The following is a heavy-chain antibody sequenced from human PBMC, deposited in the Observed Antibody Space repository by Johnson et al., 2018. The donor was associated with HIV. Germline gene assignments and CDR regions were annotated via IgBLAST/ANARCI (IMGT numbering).Heavy chain of an antibody. CDR3: ARGTYYYDSSATPRAFDI. D-gene: IGHD3-22*01. J-gene: IGHJ3*02. V-gene: IGHV3-13*01. CDR2: IGTAGDT. CDR1: GFTFSSYD. Sequence: VQLVESGGGLVQPGGSLRLSCAASGFTFSSYDMHWVRQATGKGLEWVSAIGTAGDTYYPGSVKGRFTISRENAKNSLYLQMNSLSAGDTAVYYCARGTYYYDSSATPRAFDIWGQGTMVTVSS.